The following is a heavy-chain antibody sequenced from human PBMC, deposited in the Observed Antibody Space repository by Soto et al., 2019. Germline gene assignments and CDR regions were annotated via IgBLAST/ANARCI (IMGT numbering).Heavy chain of an antibody. D-gene: IGHD1-26*01. CDR2: IIPIFGTA. J-gene: IGHJ6*02. Sequence: QVQLVQSGAEVKKPGSSVKVSCKASGGTFSSYAISWVRQAPGQGLEWMGGIIPIFGTANYAQKFQGRVTITADESTITAYVELSSLRCEDTAVYYCARDQGATAVDAYYYYCGMDVWGQGTTVTVSS. CDR3: ARDQGATAVDAYYYYCGMDV. V-gene: IGHV1-69*01. CDR1: GGTFSSYA.